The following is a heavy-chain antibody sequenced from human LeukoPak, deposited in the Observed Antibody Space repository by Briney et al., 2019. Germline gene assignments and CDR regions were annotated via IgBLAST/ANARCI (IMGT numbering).Heavy chain of an antibody. J-gene: IGHJ1*01. D-gene: IGHD6-13*01. CDR2: ISYDGSNK. V-gene: IGHV3-30-3*01. CDR1: GFTFSSYA. CDR3: AREGLSSSWYAKYFQH. Sequence: GGSLRLSCAASGFTFSSYAMHWVRQAPGKGLEWVAVISYDGSNKYYADSVKGRFTISRDNSKNTLYLQMNSLRAEDTAVYYCAREGLSSSWYAKYFQHWGQGTLVTVSS.